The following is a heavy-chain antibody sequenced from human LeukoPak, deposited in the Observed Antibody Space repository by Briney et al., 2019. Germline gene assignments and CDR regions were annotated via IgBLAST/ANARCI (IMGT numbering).Heavy chain of an antibody. CDR1: GFTFSSYG. CDR3: ARDGAIFGVVIA. V-gene: IGHV3-30*03. CDR2: ISYDGSNK. Sequence: GGSLRLSCAASGFTFSSYGMHWVRQAPGKGLEWVAVISYDGSNKYYADSVKGRFTISRDNSKNTLYLQMNSLRAEDTAVYYCARDGAIFGVVIAWGQGTLVTVSS. J-gene: IGHJ5*02. D-gene: IGHD3-3*01.